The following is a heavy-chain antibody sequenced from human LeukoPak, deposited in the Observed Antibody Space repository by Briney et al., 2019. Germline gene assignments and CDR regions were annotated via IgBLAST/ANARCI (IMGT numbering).Heavy chain of an antibody. D-gene: IGHD4-17*01. J-gene: IGHJ6*03. CDR3: AKDSGDGDYGCYYYYMDV. V-gene: IGHV3-23*01. CDR2: LSGSGGST. Sequence: GVSLRLLCAASGYIYRSYHVIWVRQAPGRGLEEVSALSGSGGSTYYADSVKGRFTISRDNSKNTLYLQMNSLRAEGTAVYYCAKDSGDGDYGCYYYYMDVWGKGTTVTVSS. CDR1: GYIYRSYH.